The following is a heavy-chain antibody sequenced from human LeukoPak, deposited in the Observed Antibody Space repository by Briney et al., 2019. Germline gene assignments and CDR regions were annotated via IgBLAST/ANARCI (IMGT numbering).Heavy chain of an antibody. CDR2: INPNSGGT. J-gene: IGHJ4*02. Sequence: APVKVSCKASGYTFTGYYMHWVRQAPGQGLEWMGWINPNSGGTSYAQKFQGRVTMTRDTSISTAYMELSRLRSDDTAVYYCARGPKKYCTNGVCYFDYWGQGTLVTVSS. V-gene: IGHV1-2*02. D-gene: IGHD2-8*01. CDR3: ARGPKKYCTNGVCYFDY. CDR1: GYTFTGYY.